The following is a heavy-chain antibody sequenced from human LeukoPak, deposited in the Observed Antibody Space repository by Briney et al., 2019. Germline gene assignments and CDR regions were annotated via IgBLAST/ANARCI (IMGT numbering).Heavy chain of an antibody. CDR3: AGGRGQIAAQYYYYYGMDV. Sequence: SETLSLTCTVSGGSISSSSYYWGWIRQPPGKGLEWIGSIYYSGSTYYNPSLKSRVTISVDTSKNQFSLKLSSVTAAGTAVYYCAGGRGQIAAQYYYYYGMDVWGQGTTVTVSS. CDR2: IYYSGST. V-gene: IGHV4-39*01. CDR1: GGSISSSSYY. J-gene: IGHJ6*02. D-gene: IGHD6-6*01.